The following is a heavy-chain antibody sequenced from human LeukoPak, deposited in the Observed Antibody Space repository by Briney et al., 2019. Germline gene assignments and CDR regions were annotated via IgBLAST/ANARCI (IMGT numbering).Heavy chain of an antibody. CDR3: ARQHSSSWYRVRNYFDY. D-gene: IGHD6-13*01. Sequence: SETLSLTCTVSGGSISSYYWRWIRQPAGKGLEWIGRIYTSGSTSYNPSLKSRVTMSVDTSKNQFSLKLSSVTAADTAVYYCARQHSSSWYRVRNYFDYWGQGTLVTVSS. J-gene: IGHJ4*02. CDR1: GGSISSYY. CDR2: IYTSGST. V-gene: IGHV4-4*07.